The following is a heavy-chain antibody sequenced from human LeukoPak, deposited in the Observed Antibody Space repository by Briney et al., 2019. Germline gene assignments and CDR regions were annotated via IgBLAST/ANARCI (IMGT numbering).Heavy chain of an antibody. CDR2: ISGSSGII. V-gene: IGHV3-48*01. CDR1: GFTFNTYT. CDR3: AKRSAWSLFDP. Sequence: GGSLRLSCAASGFTFNTYTMNWVRQAPGKGLEWVSYISGSSGIIDYADSVRGRFTISRDNAKNSMYLQMDSLRVEDTAMYYCAKRSAWSLFDPWGQGTLVTVSS. J-gene: IGHJ5*02. D-gene: IGHD6-19*01.